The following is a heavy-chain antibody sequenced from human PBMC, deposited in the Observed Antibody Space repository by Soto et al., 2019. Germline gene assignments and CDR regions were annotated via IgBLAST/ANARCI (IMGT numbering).Heavy chain of an antibody. J-gene: IGHJ6*02. CDR2: MKEDGSEE. V-gene: IGHV3-7*05. CDR3: ARDWGAPGRVSAFGYYYHFGMDV. D-gene: IGHD2-15*01. Sequence: EVQLVESGGGLVQPGGSLRLSCAASGFTFSSYWMNWVRQAPGKGLEWVANMKEDGSEEYYVDSVKGRFTISRDNAKNSLLLDMNNLRGEDTAVYYCARDWGAPGRVSAFGYYYHFGMDVWGQGTTVTVPS. CDR1: GFTFSSYW.